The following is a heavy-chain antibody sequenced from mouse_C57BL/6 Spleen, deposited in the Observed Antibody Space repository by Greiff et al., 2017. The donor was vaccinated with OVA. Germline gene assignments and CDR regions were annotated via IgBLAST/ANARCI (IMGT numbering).Heavy chain of an antibody. D-gene: IGHD4-1*01. Sequence: VQLQQSGAELVRPGASVTLSCKASGYTFTDYEMHWVKQTPVHGLEWIGAIDPETGGTAYNQKFKGKAILTADKSSSPAYMELRSLTSEDSAVYYCTRANSYWYFDVWGTGTTVTVSS. CDR1: GYTFTDYE. CDR2: IDPETGGT. CDR3: TRANSYWYFDV. V-gene: IGHV1-15*01. J-gene: IGHJ1*03.